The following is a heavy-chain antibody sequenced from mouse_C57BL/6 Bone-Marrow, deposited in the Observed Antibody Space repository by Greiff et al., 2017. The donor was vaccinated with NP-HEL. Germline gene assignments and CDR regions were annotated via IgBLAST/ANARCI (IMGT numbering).Heavy chain of an antibody. CDR2: IGPETGGT. D-gene: IGHD1-1*01. J-gene: IGHJ4*01. Sequence: VQLQQSGAELVRPGASVTLSCKASGYTFTDYEMHWVKQTPVHGLEWIGAIGPETGGTSYNQKFKGQAILTADKSSSTAYMELRSQTTDDSAVYYCTRAYGSNYVLYYAMDYWGQGTAVTVSS. CDR1: GYTFTDYE. V-gene: IGHV1-15*01. CDR3: TRAYGSNYVLYYAMDY.